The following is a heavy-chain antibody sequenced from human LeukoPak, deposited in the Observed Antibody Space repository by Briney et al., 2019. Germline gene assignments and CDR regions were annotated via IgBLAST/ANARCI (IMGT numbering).Heavy chain of an antibody. V-gene: IGHV4-61*05. CDR2: IYYSGST. CDR3: ARGIGWFDP. Sequence: SDTLSLTCTVSGGSISSSSYYWGWIRQPPGKGLEWIGYIYYSGSTNYNPSLKSRVTISVDTSKNQFSLKLSPVTAADTAVYYCARGIGWFDPWGQGTLVTVSS. D-gene: IGHD3-16*01. CDR1: GGSISSSSYY. J-gene: IGHJ5*02.